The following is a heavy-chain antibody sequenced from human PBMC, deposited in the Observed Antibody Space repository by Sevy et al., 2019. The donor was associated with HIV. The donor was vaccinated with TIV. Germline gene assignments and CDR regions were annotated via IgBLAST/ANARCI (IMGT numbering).Heavy chain of an antibody. D-gene: IGHD1-26*01. CDR2: ISGSGGST. CDR1: GFTFSTYA. Sequence: GGSLRLSCAASGFTFSTYAMSWVRQAPGKGLEWVPSISGSGGSTYYADSVKGRFTISRDNSKNTLYLQMNSLRAEDTAVYYCAKHISGSYYDYWGQGTLVTVSS. CDR3: AKHISGSYYDY. V-gene: IGHV3-23*01. J-gene: IGHJ4*02.